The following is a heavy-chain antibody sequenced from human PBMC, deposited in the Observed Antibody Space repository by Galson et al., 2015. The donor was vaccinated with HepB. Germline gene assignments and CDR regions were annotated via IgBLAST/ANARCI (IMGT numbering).Heavy chain of an antibody. V-gene: IGHV6-1*01. CDR1: GDSVSSNSAA. D-gene: IGHD3-22*01. Sequence: CAISGDSVSSNSAAWNWTRQSPSRGLEWLGRTYYRSKWYNDYAVSVKSRITINPDTSKNQFSLQLNSVTPEDTAVYYCARGLGITMISFDYWGQGTLVTVSS. CDR3: ARGLGITMISFDY. J-gene: IGHJ4*02. CDR2: TYYRSKWYN.